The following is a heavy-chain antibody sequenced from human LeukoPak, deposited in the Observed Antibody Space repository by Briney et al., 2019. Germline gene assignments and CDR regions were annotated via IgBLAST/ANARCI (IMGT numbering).Heavy chain of an antibody. J-gene: IGHJ4*02. D-gene: IGHD4-17*01. CDR2: IVVGSGNT. CDR3: ARVGDYVTHFDY. Sequence: ASVKVSCKASGFTFTSSAMQWVRQARGQRLEWIGWIVVGSGNTNYAQKFQERVTITRDMSTSTAYMELSSLRSEDTAVYYCARVGDYVTHFDYWGQGTLVTVSS. V-gene: IGHV1-58*02. CDR1: GFTFTSSA.